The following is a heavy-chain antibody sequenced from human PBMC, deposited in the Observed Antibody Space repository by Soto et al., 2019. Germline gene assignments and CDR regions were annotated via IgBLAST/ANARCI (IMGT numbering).Heavy chain of an antibody. J-gene: IGHJ3*02. V-gene: IGHV3-53*01. D-gene: IGHD1-1*01. CDR2: LYDLDGT. CDR1: GFTVSGKRY. Sequence: DVQLVASGGGLIQPGESLRLSCEASGFTVSGKRYVAWVRQAPGKGLEWVSALYDLDGTYYADSVKGRFTTSSDSSRTTVYLQMSALRPDDTAVYSCATWHLQEHAYDIWGQGTMVTVSS. CDR3: ATWHLQEHAYDI.